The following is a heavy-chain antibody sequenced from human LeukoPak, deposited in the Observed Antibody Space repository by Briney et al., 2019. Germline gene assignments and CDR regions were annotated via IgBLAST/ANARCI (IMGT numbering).Heavy chain of an antibody. CDR2: IWYDGSNK. V-gene: IGHV3-33*01. D-gene: IGHD6-19*01. Sequence: LPGGSLRLSCAASGFTFSSYGMHWVRQAPGKGLEWVAVIWYDGSNKYYTDSVKGRFTISRDNSKNTLYLQMNSLRAEDTAVYYCASIRWYSSGRQIDYWGQGTLVTVSS. CDR1: GFTFSSYG. CDR3: ASIRWYSSGRQIDY. J-gene: IGHJ4*02.